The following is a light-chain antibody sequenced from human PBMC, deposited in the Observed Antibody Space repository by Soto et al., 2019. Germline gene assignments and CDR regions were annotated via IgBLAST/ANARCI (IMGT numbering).Light chain of an antibody. Sequence: QSVLTQPASVSGSPGQSITISCTGTSNDVGYYNHVSWYQQRPGKAPKLMIYDVTNRPSGVSNRFFGSKSGNTASLTISGLQAEDEADYYCSSYASSSTYVFGTGTKLTVL. J-gene: IGLJ1*01. CDR3: SSYASSSTYV. CDR2: DVT. V-gene: IGLV2-14*03. CDR1: SNDVGYYNH.